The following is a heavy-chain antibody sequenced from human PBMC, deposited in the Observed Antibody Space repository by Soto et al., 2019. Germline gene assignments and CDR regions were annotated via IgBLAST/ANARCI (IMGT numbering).Heavy chain of an antibody. CDR1: GFTLCSYA. J-gene: IGHJ3*02. CDR2: SGGSGGST. D-gene: IGHD1-20*01. V-gene: IGHV3-23*01. CDR3: AKDRPLVWDAFDI. Sequence: PGGSLRLSFAAPGFTLCSYALSWGRPAPGKGVGGCSASGGSGGSTYYADSVKGRFTISRDNSKNTLYLQMNSLRAEDTAGYYCAKDRPLVWDAFDIWGQGTMVTVSS.